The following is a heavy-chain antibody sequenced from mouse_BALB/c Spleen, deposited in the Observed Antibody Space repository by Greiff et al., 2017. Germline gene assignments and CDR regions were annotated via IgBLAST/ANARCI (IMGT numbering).Heavy chain of an antibody. D-gene: IGHD2-9*01. V-gene: IGHV5-6-4*01. CDR3: TRDSSYGYDYFDY. J-gene: IGHJ2*01. Sequence: EVKLMESGGGLVKPGGSLKLSCAASGFTFSSYTMSWVRQTPEKRLEWVATISSGGSYTYYPDSVKGRFTISRDNAKNTLYLQMSSLKSEDTAMYYCTRDSSYGYDYFDYWGQGTTLTVSS. CDR1: GFTFSSYT. CDR2: ISSGGSYT.